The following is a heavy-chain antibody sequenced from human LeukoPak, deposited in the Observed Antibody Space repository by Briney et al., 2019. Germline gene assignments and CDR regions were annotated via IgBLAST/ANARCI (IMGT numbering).Heavy chain of an antibody. V-gene: IGHV4-34*01. J-gene: IGHJ1*01. CDR1: GGSFSGYY. Sequence: SETLSLTCAVYGGSFSGYYWSWIRQPPGKGLEWIGEINHSGSTNYNPSLKSRVTISVDTSKNQFSLKLSSVTAADTAVYYCARPPSKRQQLPRGYFQHWGQGTLVTVSS. CDR2: INHSGST. CDR3: ARPPSKRQQLPRGYFQH. D-gene: IGHD6-13*01.